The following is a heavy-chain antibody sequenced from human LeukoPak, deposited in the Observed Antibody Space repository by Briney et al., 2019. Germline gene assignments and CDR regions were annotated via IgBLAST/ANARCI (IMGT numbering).Heavy chain of an antibody. CDR2: ISGSGGST. Sequence: GGSLRLSCAASGFTFDDYAMSWVRQAPGKGLEWVSAISGSGGSTYYADSVKGRFTISRDNSKNTLYLQMNSLRAEDTAVYYCAKATGSIAVAAHGEFWGQGTLVTVSS. D-gene: IGHD6-19*01. J-gene: IGHJ4*02. V-gene: IGHV3-23*01. CDR3: AKATGSIAVAAHGEF. CDR1: GFTFDDYA.